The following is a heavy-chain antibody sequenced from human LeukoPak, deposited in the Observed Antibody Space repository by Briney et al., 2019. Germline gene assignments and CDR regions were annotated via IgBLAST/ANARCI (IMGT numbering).Heavy chain of an antibody. CDR3: ARRAAAAGRYYFGY. CDR1: GYTFTGYY. V-gene: IGHV1-2*02. D-gene: IGHD6-13*01. J-gene: IGHJ4*02. CDR2: INPNSGGT. Sequence: ASVKVSCKASGYTFTGYYMHWVRQAPGQGLEWMGWINPNSGGTNYAQKFQGRVTMTRDTSISTAYMELSRLRSDDTAVYYCARRAAAAGRYYFGYWGQGTLVTVSS.